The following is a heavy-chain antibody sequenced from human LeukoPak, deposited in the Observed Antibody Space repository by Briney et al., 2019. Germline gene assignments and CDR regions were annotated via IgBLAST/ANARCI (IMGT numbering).Heavy chain of an antibody. V-gene: IGHV3-30*04. CDR3: ARDPGRRMATTPAFDI. D-gene: IGHD5-24*01. CDR2: ISYDGSNK. CDR1: GFTSSSYA. J-gene: IGHJ3*02. Sequence: GGSLRLSCAASGFTSSSYAMHWVRQAPGKGLEWVAVISYDGSNKYYADSVKGRFTISRDNSKNTLYLQMNSLRAEDTAVYYCARDPGRRMATTPAFDIWGQGTMVTVSS.